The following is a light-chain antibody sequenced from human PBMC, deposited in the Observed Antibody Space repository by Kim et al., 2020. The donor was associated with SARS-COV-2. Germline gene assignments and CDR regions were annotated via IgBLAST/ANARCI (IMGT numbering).Light chain of an antibody. CDR3: SSRDSSGLRLM. CDR2: DRD. J-gene: IGLJ3*02. Sequence: SSELTQDPAVSVALGQTVRIKCQGDSLRLYYASWYQQKPGQAPLPVIYDRDNRPSGIPDRFSGSTPGNTASLTIPGAPAEDEADYYRSSRDSSGLRLMFG. CDR1: SLRLYY. V-gene: IGLV3-19*01.